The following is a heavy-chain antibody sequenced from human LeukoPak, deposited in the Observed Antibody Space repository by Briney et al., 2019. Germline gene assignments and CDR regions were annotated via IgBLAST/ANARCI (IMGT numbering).Heavy chain of an antibody. CDR3: VRSITMFQH. V-gene: IGHV3-20*04. CDR2: ITRNGDST. D-gene: IGHD5-24*01. J-gene: IGHJ1*01. CDR1: GFTFDEYG. Sequence: GGSLTLSCAASGFTFDEYGMSWVRQAPGKGLEWVCGITRNGDSTGYADSVKGRFTISRDNAKNSVYLQMNSLRAEDTALYYCVRSITMFQHWGQGTLVTVSS.